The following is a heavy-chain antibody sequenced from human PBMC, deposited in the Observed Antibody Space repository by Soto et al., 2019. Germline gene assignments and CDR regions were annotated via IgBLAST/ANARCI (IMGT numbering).Heavy chain of an antibody. CDR3: ARRALPQCINGVCYKDGFWDY. CDR1: GGSVRSGGYY. J-gene: IGHJ4*02. D-gene: IGHD2-8*01. V-gene: IGHV4-31*03. CDR2: IYYSGTT. Sequence: SETLSLTCTVSGGSVRSGGYYWSWIRQHPVTGLEWIGYIYYSGTTYFNPSLKSRASISLDTSKNEFSLKLTSVTAADTAVYYCARRALPQCINGVCYKDGFWDYWGQGALVTVSS.